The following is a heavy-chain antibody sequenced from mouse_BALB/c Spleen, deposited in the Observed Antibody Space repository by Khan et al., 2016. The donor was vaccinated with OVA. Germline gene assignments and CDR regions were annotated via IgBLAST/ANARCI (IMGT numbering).Heavy chain of an antibody. CDR2: ISYSGST. CDR3: GKNNYYGYAVDY. CDR1: GYSITTNYA. D-gene: IGHD1-1*01. Sequence: EVELVESGPGLVKPSQSLSLTCTVTGYSITTNYAWDWIRQFPGNKLEWMGYISYSGSTNYNPSLKSRISITRDTSKNQFFLQLNSVTTEDTATXYCGKNNYYGYAVDYWGQGTSVTVSS. J-gene: IGHJ4*01. V-gene: IGHV3-2*02.